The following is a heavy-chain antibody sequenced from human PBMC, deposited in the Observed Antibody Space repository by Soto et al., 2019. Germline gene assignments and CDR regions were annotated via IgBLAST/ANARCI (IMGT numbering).Heavy chain of an antibody. CDR2: IIPIFGTA. CDR1: GGTFSSYA. V-gene: IGHV1-69*13. CDR3: ARGPLAAYCSGGSCYTDAFDI. D-gene: IGHD2-15*01. J-gene: IGHJ3*02. Sequence: GASVKVSCKASGGTFSSYAISWVRQAPGQGLEWMGGIIPIFGTANYAQKFQGRVTITADESTSTAYMELSSLRSEDTAVYYCARGPLAAYCSGGSCYTDAFDIWGQGTMVTVSS.